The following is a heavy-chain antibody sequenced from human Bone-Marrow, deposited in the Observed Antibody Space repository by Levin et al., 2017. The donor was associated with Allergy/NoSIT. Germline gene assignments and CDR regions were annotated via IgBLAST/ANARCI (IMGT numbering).Heavy chain of an antibody. D-gene: IGHD1-14*01. V-gene: IGHV3-23*01. CDR2: ISDSGRST. J-gene: IGHJ4*02. CDR3: TKARESGGTREGVDY. Sequence: GGSLRLSCAASGFTFSNYVMRWVRQAPGKGLQWVSGISDSGRSTWYADSVKGRFTISRDNSKNTLYLQMHSLRAEDTAVYYWTKARESGGTREGVDYWGQGTLVTVSS. CDR1: GFTFSNYV.